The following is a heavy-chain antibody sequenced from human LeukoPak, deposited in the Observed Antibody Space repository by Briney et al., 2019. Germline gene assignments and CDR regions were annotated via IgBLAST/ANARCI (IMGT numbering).Heavy chain of an antibody. V-gene: IGHV4-61*05. Sequence: SETLSLTCTVSGGSISSSSYYWGWIRQPPGKGLEWIGYIYYSGSTNYNPSLKSRVTISEDTSKNQFSLKLTSVTAADTAVYYCARGGARLYGMDVWGQGTTVTVSS. J-gene: IGHJ6*02. CDR3: ARGGARLYGMDV. CDR1: GGSISSSSYY. D-gene: IGHD4/OR15-4a*01. CDR2: IYYSGST.